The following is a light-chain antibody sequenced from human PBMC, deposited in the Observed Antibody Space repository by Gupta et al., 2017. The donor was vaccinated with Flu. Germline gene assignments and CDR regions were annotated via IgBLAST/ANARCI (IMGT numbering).Light chain of an antibody. J-gene: IGKJ4*01. CDR3: QQYNNWPPLT. CDR1: QSVSSN. CDR2: GAS. Sequence: EIVLTQSPASLSVSPGERVTLSCRASQSVSSNLAWYQQKLGQPPRLLIYGASTRVTGIPPRFSGTWSGTEFTLTISSLQSEDFAVYYCQQYNNWPPLTFGGGTKVEIK. V-gene: IGKV3-15*01.